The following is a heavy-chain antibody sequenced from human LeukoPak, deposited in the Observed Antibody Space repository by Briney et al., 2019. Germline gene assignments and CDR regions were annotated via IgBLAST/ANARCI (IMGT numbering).Heavy chain of an antibody. D-gene: IGHD3-10*01. J-gene: IGHJ3*01. CDR1: GFTFSNYA. V-gene: IGHV3-23*01. Sequence: GGSLRLSCAASGFTFSNYAMSWVRQAPGKGLEWVSDIRRSGTSTYYAGSVKGRFTISRDNSKNTLYLQMNSLRAEDTAVYYCAKSAGSGKLGPFDVWGQGTMVTVAS. CDR3: AKSAGSGKLGPFDV. CDR2: IRRSGTST.